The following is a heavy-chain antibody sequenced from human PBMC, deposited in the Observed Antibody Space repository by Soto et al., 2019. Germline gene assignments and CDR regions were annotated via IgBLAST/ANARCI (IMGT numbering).Heavy chain of an antibody. D-gene: IGHD3-16*01. CDR1: GFTVISNY. V-gene: IGHV3-53*01. CDR3: ARAKRGGFDF. J-gene: IGHJ4*02. Sequence: SCKASGFTVISNYVSWVRQAPGKGPELVSFTYSGGNTDYADSVKGRFTTSSDNSKNTLYLEMNNLRAEDTAVYYCARAKRGGFDFWGQGTLVTVSS. CDR2: TYSGGNT.